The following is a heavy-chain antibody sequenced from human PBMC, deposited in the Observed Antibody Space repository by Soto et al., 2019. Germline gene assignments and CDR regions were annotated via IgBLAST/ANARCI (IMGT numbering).Heavy chain of an antibody. D-gene: IGHD6-13*01. V-gene: IGHV4-59*01. J-gene: IGHJ6*02. CDR2: IYYSGST. Sequence: SETLSLTCTVSGGSISSYYWSWIRQPPGKGLEWIGYIYYSGSTNYNPSLKSRVTISVDTSKNQFSLKLSSVTAADTAVYYCARDRRIEAAGRELYYYYGMDVWGQGTTVTVSS. CDR3: ARDRRIEAAGRELYYYYGMDV. CDR1: GGSISSYY.